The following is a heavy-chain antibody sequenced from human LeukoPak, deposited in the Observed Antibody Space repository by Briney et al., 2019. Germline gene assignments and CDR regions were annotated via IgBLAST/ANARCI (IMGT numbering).Heavy chain of an antibody. Sequence: SETLSLTCTVSGGSISSYYWGWLRQSPGKGLEWIANIYYTGSTYYNPSLKSRITISVDTSKSQFSLELSSVTAADTAIYYCARVSDSRAVGPFDYWGQGTLVTVSS. CDR2: IYYTGST. CDR3: ARVSDSRAVGPFDY. D-gene: IGHD3-10*01. CDR1: GGSISSYY. J-gene: IGHJ4*02. V-gene: IGHV4-39*07.